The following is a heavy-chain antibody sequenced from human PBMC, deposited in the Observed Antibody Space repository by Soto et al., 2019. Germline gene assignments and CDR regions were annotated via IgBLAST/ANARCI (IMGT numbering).Heavy chain of an antibody. Sequence: SETLSLTCAVYGGSFSGYYWSWIRQPPGKGLEWIGEINHSGSTNYNPSLKSRVTISVDTSKNQFSLKLSSVTAADTAVYYCARGGVVVPAAPSSYYMDVWGKGTTVTVS. J-gene: IGHJ6*03. CDR3: ARGGVVVPAAPSSYYMDV. CDR2: INHSGST. D-gene: IGHD2-2*01. CDR1: GGSFSGYY. V-gene: IGHV4-34*01.